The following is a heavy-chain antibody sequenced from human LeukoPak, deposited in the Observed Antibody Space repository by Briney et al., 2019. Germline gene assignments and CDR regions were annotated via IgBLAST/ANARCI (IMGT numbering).Heavy chain of an antibody. J-gene: IGHJ4*02. CDR1: GGSISSGGYY. V-gene: IGHV4-31*03. D-gene: IGHD6-19*01. CDR2: IYYSGST. CDR3: AREGSGGYSSGWYLVDY. Sequence: SETLSLTCTVSGGSISSGGYYWSWIRQHPGKGLEWIGYIYYSGSTYYNPSLKGRVTISVDTSKNQFSLKLSSVTAADTAVYYCAREGSGGYSSGWYLVDYWGQGTLVTVSS.